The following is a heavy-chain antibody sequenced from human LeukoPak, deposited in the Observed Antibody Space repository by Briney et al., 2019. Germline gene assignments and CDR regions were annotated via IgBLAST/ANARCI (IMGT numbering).Heavy chain of an antibody. D-gene: IGHD1-20*01. Sequence: GSLRLSCAPSGFTFTSYWMHWVRQAPGEGLVWVSRINSDGSSTSYADSVKGRFTISRDNAKNTLYLQMNSLTAEDTAVYYCARDAPSGWGDNWFSGRYFDYWGQGTLATVSS. CDR1: GFTFTSYW. CDR3: ARDAPSGWGDNWFSGRYFDY. V-gene: IGHV3-74*01. CDR2: INSDGSST. J-gene: IGHJ4*02.